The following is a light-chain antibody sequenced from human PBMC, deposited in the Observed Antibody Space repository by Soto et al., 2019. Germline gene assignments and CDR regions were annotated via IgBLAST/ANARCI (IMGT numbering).Light chain of an antibody. CDR1: SSDVGGYNY. V-gene: IGLV2-11*01. Sequence: QSALTQPRSVSGSPGQSVTISCTGTSSDVGGYNYVSWYQQHPGKAPKLMIFDVSKRPSGVPDRFSGSKSGSTASLTISGLQADDEADYHRCSYAGGFYVVGTGTRSPS. CDR3: CSYAGGFYV. J-gene: IGLJ1*01. CDR2: DVS.